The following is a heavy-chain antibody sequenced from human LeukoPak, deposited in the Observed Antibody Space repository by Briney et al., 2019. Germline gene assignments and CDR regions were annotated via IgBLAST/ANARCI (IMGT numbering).Heavy chain of an antibody. J-gene: IGHJ4*02. V-gene: IGHV4-4*02. CDR2: IYHSGGT. CDR1: GTSIKNNNW. D-gene: IGHD3-9*01. CDR3: ARTLLRYFDWLFSPFDY. Sequence: PSGTPSLTCAVSGTSIKNNNWWTWVRQPPGKGLEWIGEIYHSGGTNYNPSLKSRVTISVDTSKNQFSLKLSSVTAADTAVYYCARTLLRYFDWLFSPFDYWGQGTLVTVSS.